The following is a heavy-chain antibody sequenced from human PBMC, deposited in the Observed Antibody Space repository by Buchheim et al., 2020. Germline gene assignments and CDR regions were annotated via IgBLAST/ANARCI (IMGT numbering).Heavy chain of an antibody. CDR2: ISYDGSNK. D-gene: IGHD3-22*01. CDR3: ARADDSSGSTLDY. V-gene: IGHV3-30-3*01. CDR1: GFTFSSYA. Sequence: QVQLVESGGGVVQPGRSLRLSCAASGFTFSSYAMHWVRQAPGKGLEWVAVISYDGSNKYYADSVKGRFTISRDNSKNTLYLQMNSLRAEDTAVYYCARADDSSGSTLDYWGQGTL. J-gene: IGHJ4*02.